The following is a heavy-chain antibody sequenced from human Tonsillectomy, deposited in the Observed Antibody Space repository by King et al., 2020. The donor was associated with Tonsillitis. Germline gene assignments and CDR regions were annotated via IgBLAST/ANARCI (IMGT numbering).Heavy chain of an antibody. V-gene: IGHV3-9*01. CDR3: AKVNSGSWGGFDY. CDR2: SNWNSGNI. Sequence: VQLVESGGGLVQPGRSLRLSCAASGFSFDDYAMHWVRQAPGKGLEWVSGSNWNSGNIRYADSVKGRFTISRDNAKNSLYLQMNSLRTEDTALYYCAKVNSGSWGGFDYWGQGTLVTVSS. D-gene: IGHD1-26*01. J-gene: IGHJ4*02. CDR1: GFSFDDYA.